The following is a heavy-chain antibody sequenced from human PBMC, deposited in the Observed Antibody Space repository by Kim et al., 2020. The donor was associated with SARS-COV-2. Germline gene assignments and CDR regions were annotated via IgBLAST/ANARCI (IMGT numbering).Heavy chain of an antibody. J-gene: IGHJ3*01. D-gene: IGHD3-16*01. CDR1: GFTFNTFA. CDR2: IRSKANGYTT. Sequence: GGSLRLSCAASGFTFNTFAIHWVRQPSGKGLEWVGRIRSKANGYTTAYAASVKGRFTASRDDSKTTAYLHMKSLKAEDTAVYYCAKRGGSDAFDVWGRGTMVIVSA. V-gene: IGHV3-73*01. CDR3: AKRGGSDAFDV.